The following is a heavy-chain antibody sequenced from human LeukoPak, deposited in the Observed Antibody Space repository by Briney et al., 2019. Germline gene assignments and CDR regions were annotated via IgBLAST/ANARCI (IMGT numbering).Heavy chain of an antibody. CDR1: GGSISSYY. Sequence: SETLSLTCTVSGGSISSYYWSWIRQPPGKGLEWIGYIYYSGSTNYNPSLKSRVTISVDTSKNQFSLKLSSVTAADTAVYYCARATYGSGWGTSDYWGQGTLVTVSS. V-gene: IGHV4-59*01. J-gene: IGHJ4*02. CDR2: IYYSGST. D-gene: IGHD6-19*01. CDR3: ARATYGSGWGTSDY.